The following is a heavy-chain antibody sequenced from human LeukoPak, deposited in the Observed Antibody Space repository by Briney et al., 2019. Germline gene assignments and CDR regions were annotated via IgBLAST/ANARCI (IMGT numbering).Heavy chain of an antibody. CDR3: ARVGYYESSGYYEY. J-gene: IGHJ4*02. D-gene: IGHD3-22*01. V-gene: IGHV1-2*06. CDR2: INPNSGGT. Sequence: ASVKVSCKASGYTLTDYYMHWVRQAPGQGLEWMGRINPNSGGTNYAQKFQGRVTMTRDMSISTVYMELSRLRSDDTAVYYCARVGYYESSGYYEYWGQGTLVAVSS. CDR1: GYTLTDYY.